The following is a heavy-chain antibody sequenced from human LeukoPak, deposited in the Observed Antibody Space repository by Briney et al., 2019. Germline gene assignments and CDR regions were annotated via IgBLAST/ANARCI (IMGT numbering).Heavy chain of an antibody. CDR3: ARELDPGVVVPAGWFDP. V-gene: IGHV1-2*02. CDR1: GYTFTGYY. D-gene: IGHD2-2*01. CDR2: INPNSGGT. Sequence: GASVKVSCKASGYTFTGYYMHWVRQAPGQGLEWMGWINPNSGGTNYAQKFQGRVTMTWDTSISTAYMELSRLRPDDTAVYYCARELDPGVVVPAGWFDPWGQGTLVTVSS. J-gene: IGHJ5*02.